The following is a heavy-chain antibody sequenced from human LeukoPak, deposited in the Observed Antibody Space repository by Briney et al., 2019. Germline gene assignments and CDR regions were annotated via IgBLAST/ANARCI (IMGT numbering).Heavy chain of an antibody. J-gene: IGHJ3*02. CDR1: GGSISSYY. V-gene: IGHV4-59*01. Sequence: PSETLSLTCTVSGGSISSYYWSWIRQPPGKGLEWIGYIYYSGSTNYNPSLKSRVTISVDTSKNQFSLKLSSVTAADTAVYYCAREDIVVVVAATWGAFDIWSQGTMVTVSS. CDR2: IYYSGST. CDR3: AREDIVVVVAATWGAFDI. D-gene: IGHD2-15*01.